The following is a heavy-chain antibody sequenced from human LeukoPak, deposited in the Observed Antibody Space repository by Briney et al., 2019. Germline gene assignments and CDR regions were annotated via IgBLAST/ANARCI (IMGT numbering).Heavy chain of an antibody. CDR1: GFTFSSYS. CDR2: ISSSSSYI. Sequence: GGSLRLSCAASGFTFSSYSMNWVRQAPGKGLEWVSSISSSSSYIYYADSVKGRFTISRDNAKNSLYLQMNSLRAEDTAVYYCARDVQWLGAAFDIRGQGTMVTVSS. CDR3: ARDVQWLGAAFDI. D-gene: IGHD6-19*01. V-gene: IGHV3-21*01. J-gene: IGHJ3*02.